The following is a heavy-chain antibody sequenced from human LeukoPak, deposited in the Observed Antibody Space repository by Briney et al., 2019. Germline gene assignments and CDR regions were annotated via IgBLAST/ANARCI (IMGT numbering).Heavy chain of an antibody. CDR1: GFTFSDHY. CDR3: ARAAPGTADAFDI. CDR2: TGNKANSYTT. V-gene: IGHV3-72*01. J-gene: IGHJ3*02. Sequence: GGSLRLSCAASGFTFSDHYMDWVRQAPGKGLEWVGRTGNKANSYTTEYAASVKGRFTISRDDSKTSLYLQMNSLKTEDTAVYYCARAAPGTADAFDIWGQGTMVTVSS. D-gene: IGHD1-1*01.